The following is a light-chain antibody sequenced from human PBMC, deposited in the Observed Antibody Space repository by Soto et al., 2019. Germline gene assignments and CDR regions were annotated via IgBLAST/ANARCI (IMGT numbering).Light chain of an antibody. Sequence: GVSQSALTVPFTPGEPASISCRSSQSLLYNNTYNYLDWYVQKPGQSPQLLIYFGSNRAPGVPDRFSGSGSGTDFTLNINRVAAEDVGTYYCMQALQSLIFGQGTRLEIK. CDR2: FGS. V-gene: IGKV2-28*01. CDR3: MQALQSLI. J-gene: IGKJ5*01. CDR1: QSLLYNNTYNY.